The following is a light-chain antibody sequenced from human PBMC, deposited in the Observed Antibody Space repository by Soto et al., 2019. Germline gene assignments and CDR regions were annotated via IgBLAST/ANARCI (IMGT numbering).Light chain of an antibody. CDR3: QQYGSSPPLT. Sequence: EIVLTQSPGTLSLSPGERATISCRASQSVSSSYLAWYQQKPGQAPMLLICGASCRATGTPDRFSGSGSGTDFTLTISSLEPADFAVYYYQQYGSSPPLTFGGGTKVEIK. J-gene: IGKJ4*01. CDR1: QSVSSSY. CDR2: GAS. V-gene: IGKV3-20*01.